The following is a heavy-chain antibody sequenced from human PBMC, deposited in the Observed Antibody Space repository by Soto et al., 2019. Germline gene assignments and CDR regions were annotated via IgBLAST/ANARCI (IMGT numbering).Heavy chain of an antibody. CDR1: RYTYTSND. CDR3: ARASRRYFDWLPNYYYYYMDV. Sequence: ASVKVCSKASRYTYTSNDMNWVRQATGQGLEWMGWMNPNSGNTGYAQKFQGRVTMTRNTSISTAYMELSSLRSEDTAVYYCARASRRYFDWLPNYYYYYMDVWGKGTTVTVSS. V-gene: IGHV1-8*01. D-gene: IGHD3-9*01. CDR2: MNPNSGNT. J-gene: IGHJ6*03.